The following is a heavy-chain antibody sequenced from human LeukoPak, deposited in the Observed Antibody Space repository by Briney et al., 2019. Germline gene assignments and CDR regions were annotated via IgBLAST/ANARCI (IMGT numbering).Heavy chain of an antibody. CDR3: ARVEYTWNGILY. J-gene: IGHJ4*02. Sequence: GGSLRLSCAGSGLTFINYRMNWVRQVPGKGLEWVSNINRDGSSIYHLHSVKGRFTISKDDAEDSLYLQMDSLRPEDTAVYYCARVEYTWNGILYWGQGTLVTVSS. CDR1: GLTFINYR. CDR2: INRDGSSI. D-gene: IGHD1-20*01. V-gene: IGHV3-48*04.